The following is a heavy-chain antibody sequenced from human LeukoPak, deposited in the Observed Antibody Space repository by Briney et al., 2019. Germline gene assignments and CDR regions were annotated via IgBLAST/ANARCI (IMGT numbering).Heavy chain of an antibody. CDR3: ARGSCGYGDCYRALNI. Sequence: GGSLRLSCAASGFTFNNYDMHWVRQTPGEGLEWVSSIHTAGDTHYSGSAKGRFIISRENVKNSLYLQMNSLRAEDTAVYYCARGSCGYGDCYRALNIWGQGTIVTVSS. D-gene: IGHD2-21*02. CDR2: IHTAGDT. V-gene: IGHV3-13*01. CDR1: GFTFNNYD. J-gene: IGHJ3*02.